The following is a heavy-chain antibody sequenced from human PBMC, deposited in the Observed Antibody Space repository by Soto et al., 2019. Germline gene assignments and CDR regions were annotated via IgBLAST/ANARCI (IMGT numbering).Heavy chain of an antibody. J-gene: IGHJ4*02. V-gene: IGHV4-34*01. CDR2: INHSGST. D-gene: IGHD3-16*01. CDR1: XGSFSGYY. CDR3: AKGGHIDY. Sequence: TLSLTCAVYXGSFSGYYWSWIRQPPGKGLEWIGEINHSGSTNYNPSLKSRVTISVDTAKNQFSLKLSSVTAADTAVYYCAKGGHIDYCGQGTLVTVSS.